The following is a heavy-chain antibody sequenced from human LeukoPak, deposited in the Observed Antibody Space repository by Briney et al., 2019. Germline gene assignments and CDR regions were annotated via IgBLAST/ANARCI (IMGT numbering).Heavy chain of an antibody. CDR3: ARGGSRIAVAYIDY. CDR1: GFTFSSYA. Sequence: GGSLRLSCAASGFTFSSYAMHWVRQAPGKGLEYVSAISSNGGSTYYANSVKGRSTISRDNSKNTLYLQMGSLRAEDMAVYYCARGGSRIAVAYIDYWGQGTLVTVSS. D-gene: IGHD6-19*01. J-gene: IGHJ4*02. CDR2: ISSNGGST. V-gene: IGHV3-64*01.